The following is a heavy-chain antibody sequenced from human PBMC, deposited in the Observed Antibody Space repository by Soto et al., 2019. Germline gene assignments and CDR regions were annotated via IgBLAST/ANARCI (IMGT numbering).Heavy chain of an antibody. J-gene: IGHJ6*02. Sequence: QVQLVQSGAEVKKPGASVKVSCKASGYTFTSYGISWVRQAPGQGLEWMGWISAYNGNTNYAQKLQGRVTMTTATSTSTAYLELRSLRSDDTAAYYGARGARIAVLAYYYSGKDVWGQGTTVTVSS. D-gene: IGHD6-19*01. CDR1: GYTFTSYG. V-gene: IGHV1-18*01. CDR2: ISAYNGNT. CDR3: ARGARIAVLAYYYSGKDV.